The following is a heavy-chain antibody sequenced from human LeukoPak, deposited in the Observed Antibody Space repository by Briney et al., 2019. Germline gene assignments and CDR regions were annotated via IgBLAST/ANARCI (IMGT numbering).Heavy chain of an antibody. J-gene: IGHJ4*02. CDR1: GGTFSSYT. D-gene: IGHD3-22*01. CDR3: ALTTYYDSSGYYPYYFDY. Sequence: SVEVSCKASGGTFSSYTISWVRQAPGQGLEWMGRIIPILGIANYAQKFQGRVTITADKSTSTAYMELSSLRSEDTAVYYCALTTYYDSSGYYPYYFDYWGQGTLVTVSS. V-gene: IGHV1-69*02. CDR2: IIPILGIA.